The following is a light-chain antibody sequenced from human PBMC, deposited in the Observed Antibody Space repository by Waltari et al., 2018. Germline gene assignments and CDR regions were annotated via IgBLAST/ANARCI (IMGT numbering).Light chain of an antibody. Sequence: QSALTQPRSVSGSPGQSVTISCTGTSSDVGGYNYVSWYQQHPGKAPKLMIYDVSKRPSGVPDRFSGSQSGNPASLTISGLQAAAEAAYYCCSYAGSYTLVFGGGTKLTVL. J-gene: IGLJ2*01. CDR2: DVS. CDR3: CSYAGSYTLV. V-gene: IGLV2-11*02. CDR1: SSDVGGYNY.